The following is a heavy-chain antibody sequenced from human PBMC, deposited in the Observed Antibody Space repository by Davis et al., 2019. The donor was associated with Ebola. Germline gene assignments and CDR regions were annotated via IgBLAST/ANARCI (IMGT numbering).Heavy chain of an antibody. CDR3: ARTPVNDPYVLDA. V-gene: IGHV2-70*04. D-gene: IGHD3-10*02. CDR1: GFSLTTDGMR. Sequence: SGPTLVKPTQTLTLTCTFAGFSLTTDGMRVSWIRQPPGKALEWLARIDWGDDKFYTTSLKTRLSISKDTSKNEVVLTMTNMDPVDTATYFCARTPVNDPYVLDAWGQGTTVIVSS. J-gene: IGHJ6*02. CDR2: IDWGDDK.